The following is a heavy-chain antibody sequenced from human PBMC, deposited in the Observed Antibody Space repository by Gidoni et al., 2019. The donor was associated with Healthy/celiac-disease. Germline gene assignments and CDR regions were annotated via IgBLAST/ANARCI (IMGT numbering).Heavy chain of an antibody. CDR1: GCSLRNARMG. D-gene: IGHD6-13*01. CDR3: ARIVRVGQQLVGDY. V-gene: IGHV2-26*01. CDR2: IFSNDEK. Sequence: QVTLKESGPVLVKPTETLTLTCTVSGCSLRNARMGVSWIRQPPGKALEWLAHIFSNDEKSYSTSLKSRLTISTDTSKSQVVLTMTNMDPVDTATYYCARIVRVGQQLVGDYWGQGTLVTVSS. J-gene: IGHJ4*02.